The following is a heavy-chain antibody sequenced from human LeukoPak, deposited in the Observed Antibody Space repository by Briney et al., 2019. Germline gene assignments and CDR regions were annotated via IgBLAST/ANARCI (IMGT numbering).Heavy chain of an antibody. CDR1: GYTFTSYY. D-gene: IGHD3-10*01. CDR3: ARDTAITMVRGVAKFRVPFDY. J-gene: IGHJ4*02. CDR2: ISAYNGNT. Sequence: ASVKVSCKASGYTFTSYYMHWVRQAPGQGLEWMGWISAYNGNTNYAQKLQGRVTMTTDTSTSTAYMELRSLRSDDTAVYYCARDTAITMVRGVAKFRVPFDYWGQGTLVTVSS. V-gene: IGHV1-18*04.